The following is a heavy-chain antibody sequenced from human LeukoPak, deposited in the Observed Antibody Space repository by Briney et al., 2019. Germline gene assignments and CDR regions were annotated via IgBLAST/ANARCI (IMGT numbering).Heavy chain of an antibody. J-gene: IGHJ5*02. D-gene: IGHD1-26*01. CDR3: SRRDGLRYSGST. Sequence: GGSLRLSCAASGLTFSNFGMSWVRQSPGKGLEWVSSISSSSSYIYYADSVKGRFTISRDNAKNSLYLQMNSLKIEDTAVYYCSRRDGLRYSGSTWGQGTLVTVSS. V-gene: IGHV3-21*04. CDR2: ISSSSSYI. CDR1: GLTFSNFG.